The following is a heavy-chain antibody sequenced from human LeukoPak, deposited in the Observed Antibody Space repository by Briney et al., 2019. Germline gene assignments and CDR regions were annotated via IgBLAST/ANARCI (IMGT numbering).Heavy chain of an antibody. CDR1: GGSISSGGYY. V-gene: IGHV4-30-2*01. D-gene: IGHD6-13*01. J-gene: IGHJ5*02. Sequence: SETLSLTCTVSGGSISSGGYYWSWIRQPPGKGLEWIGYIYHSGSTYYNPSLKSRVTISVDRSKNQFSLKLSSVTAADTAVYYCARVVIAAAGNWFDPWGQGTLVTVSS. CDR3: ARVVIAAAGNWFDP. CDR2: IYHSGST.